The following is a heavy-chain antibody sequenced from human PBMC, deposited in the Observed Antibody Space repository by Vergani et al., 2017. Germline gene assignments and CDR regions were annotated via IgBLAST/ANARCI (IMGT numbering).Heavy chain of an antibody. D-gene: IGHD4-17*01. CDR3: ARLSKHCGDCGGDSRFDP. CDR2: IYWNDDK. J-gene: IGHJ5*02. V-gene: IGHV2-5*01. Sequence: QITLKESGPTLIKPTQNLTLTCTFSGFSLDTGGVGVGWIRQPPGKGLEWVALIYWNDDKRYSSSLKPRLILTKDTSKNQVVLTLTHVVPADTATYYSARLSKHCGDCGGDSRFDPWCQGTLVTVSS. CDR1: GFSLDTGGVG.